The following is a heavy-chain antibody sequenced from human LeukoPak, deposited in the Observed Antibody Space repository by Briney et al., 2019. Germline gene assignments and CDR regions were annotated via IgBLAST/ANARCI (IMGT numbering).Heavy chain of an antibody. D-gene: IGHD3-10*01. CDR1: GFTFSTYS. CDR2: ISGSSSNI. CDR3: ARYFGDPQGMDV. Sequence: GGSLRLSCAASGFTFSTYSMNWVRQAPGKGLEWISYISGSSSNIYYADSVKGRFTISRDNAKNSLCLQMNSPRDEDTAVYYCARYFGDPQGMDVWGQGTTVTVSS. V-gene: IGHV3-48*02. J-gene: IGHJ6*02.